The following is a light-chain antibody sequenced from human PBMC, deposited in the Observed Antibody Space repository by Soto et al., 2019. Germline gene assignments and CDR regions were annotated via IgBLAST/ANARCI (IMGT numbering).Light chain of an antibody. Sequence: DIQMTQSPSSVSASVGDRVTITCRASQGVGSWLAWYQQIPGKAPKLLIYAASSLQSGVPSRFSGSGSWTEFTLTISSLQPEDFATYYCQQANSFPWTFGQGTKVEIK. V-gene: IGKV1-12*01. CDR2: AAS. CDR1: QGVGSW. CDR3: QQANSFPWT. J-gene: IGKJ1*01.